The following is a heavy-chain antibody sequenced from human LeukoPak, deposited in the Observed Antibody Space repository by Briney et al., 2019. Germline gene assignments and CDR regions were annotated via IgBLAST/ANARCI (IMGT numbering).Heavy chain of an antibody. J-gene: IGHJ4*02. V-gene: IGHV4-30-4*01. CDR1: GGSISSGDYY. Sequence: SQTLSLTCTVSGGSISSGDYYWSWIRQPPGKGLEWIGEINHSGSTNYNPSLKSRVTISVDTSKNQFSLKLSSVTAADTAVYYCARYSGIDRGGDCYPDYWGQGTLVTVSS. CDR3: ARYSGIDRGGDCYPDY. CDR2: INHSGST. D-gene: IGHD2-21*02.